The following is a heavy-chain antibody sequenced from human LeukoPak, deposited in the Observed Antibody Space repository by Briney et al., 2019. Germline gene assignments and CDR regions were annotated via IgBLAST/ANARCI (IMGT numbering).Heavy chain of an antibody. J-gene: IGHJ6*03. CDR2: ISAYNGNT. CDR1: GYTFTSYG. CDR3: ARDWDIVVVPAVYLLPGGDYYYMDV. D-gene: IGHD2-2*01. V-gene: IGHV1-18*01. Sequence: ASVKVSCKASGYTFTSYGISWVRQAPGQGLEWMGWISAYNGNTNYAQKLQGRVTMTTDTSTCTAYMELRSLRSDDTAVHYCARDWDIVVVPAVYLLPGGDYYYMDVWGKGTTVTVSS.